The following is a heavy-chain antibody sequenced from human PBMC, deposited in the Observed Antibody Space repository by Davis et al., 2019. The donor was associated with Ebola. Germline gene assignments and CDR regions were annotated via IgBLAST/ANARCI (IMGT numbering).Heavy chain of an antibody. CDR2: IYYSGST. D-gene: IGHD1-26*01. Sequence: MPSETLSLTCTVSGGSINNYYWSWIRQPPGKGLEWIGYIYYSGSTNYNPSLKSRVTISVDTSKNQFSLKLSSVTAADTAVYYCARDRKYSGSYYFDYWGQGTLVTVSS. J-gene: IGHJ4*02. CDR1: GGSINNYY. CDR3: ARDRKYSGSYYFDY. V-gene: IGHV4-59*01.